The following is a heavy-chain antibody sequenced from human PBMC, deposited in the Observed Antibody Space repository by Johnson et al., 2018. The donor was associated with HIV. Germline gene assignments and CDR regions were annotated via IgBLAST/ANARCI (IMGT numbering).Heavy chain of an antibody. V-gene: IGHV3-33*06. CDR1: GFTFSSYA. D-gene: IGHD6-13*01. CDR2: IWYDGSNK. CDR3: AKDYSSILSAFDI. J-gene: IGHJ3*02. Sequence: QVQLVESGGGVVQPGRSLRLPCAASGFTFSSYAMHWVRQAPGKGLEWVAVIWYDGSNKYYADSVKGRFTISRDNSKNTLYLQMNSLRAEDTAVYYCAKDYSSILSAFDIWGQGTMVTVSS.